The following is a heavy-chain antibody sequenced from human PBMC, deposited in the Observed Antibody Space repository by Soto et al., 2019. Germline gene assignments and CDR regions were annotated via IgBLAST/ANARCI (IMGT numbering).Heavy chain of an antibody. CDR2: IYHSGST. J-gene: IGHJ6*02. D-gene: IGHD3-3*01. CDR1: CYSISSGYY. Sequence: SETLSLTCAVSCYSISSGYYWGWIRQPPGKGLEWIGSIYHSGSTYYNPSLKSRVTISVDTSKNQFSLKLSSVTAADTAVYYCARDGRLYYDFWSGYYPYYYYGMDVWGQGTTVTVSS. V-gene: IGHV4-38-2*02. CDR3: ARDGRLYYDFWSGYYPYYYYGMDV.